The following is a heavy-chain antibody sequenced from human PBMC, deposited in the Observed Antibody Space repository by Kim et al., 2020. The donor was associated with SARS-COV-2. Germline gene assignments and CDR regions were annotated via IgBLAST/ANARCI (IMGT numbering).Heavy chain of an antibody. V-gene: IGHV1-46*03. J-gene: IGHJ5*02. CDR1: GYTFTSSH. CDR2: INPSGGST. Sequence: ASVKVSCKASGYTFTSSHIQWVRQAPGQGLEWMGVINPSGGSTTYAQKLQGRVIMTRDTSTSTVYMELSSLRSEDTALYYCARGTWGGGGWGYGSGQYNRFDPWGQGTLVTVSS. CDR3: ARGTWGGGGWGYGSGQYNRFDP. D-gene: IGHD3-10*01.